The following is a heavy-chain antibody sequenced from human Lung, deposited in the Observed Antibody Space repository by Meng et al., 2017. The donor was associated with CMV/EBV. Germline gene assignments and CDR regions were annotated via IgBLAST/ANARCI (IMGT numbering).Heavy chain of an antibody. D-gene: IGHD1-20*01. CDR3: AKVRLRFNWNLDY. J-gene: IGHJ4*02. CDR2: IRYDGSNK. Sequence: QVQLVESGGGVVQPGGSVRRSCASSDFTFSNSGMHWVRQAPGKGLEWVAFIRYDGSNKYYADSVKGRFTISRDNSRNTLYLQMNSLRTEDTAVYYCAKVRLRFNWNLDYWGQGTLVTVSS. V-gene: IGHV3-30*02. CDR1: DFTFSNSG.